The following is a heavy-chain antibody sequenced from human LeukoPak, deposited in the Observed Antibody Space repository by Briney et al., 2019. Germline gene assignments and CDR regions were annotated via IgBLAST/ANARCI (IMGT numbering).Heavy chain of an antibody. V-gene: IGHV3-21*01. CDR2: ISSSSSYI. Sequence: GGSLRLSCAASGFTFRSYSMNWVRQAPGKGLEWVSSISSSSSYIYYADSVKGRFTISRDNAKNSLYLQMSSLRAEDTAVYYCARDWNYYGSEYWGQGTLVTVSS. CDR1: GFTFRSYS. D-gene: IGHD3-10*01. J-gene: IGHJ4*02. CDR3: ARDWNYYGSEY.